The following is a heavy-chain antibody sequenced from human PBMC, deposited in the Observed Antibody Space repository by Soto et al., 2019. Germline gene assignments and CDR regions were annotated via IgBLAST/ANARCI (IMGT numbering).Heavy chain of an antibody. J-gene: IGHJ6*02. V-gene: IGHV4-39*07. CDR2: IYHSGST. CDR1: GVSISSSSYY. Sequence: PSQTLSLTCTVSGVSISSSSYYWGWIRQPPGKGLEWIGSIYHSGSTYYNPSLKSRVTISVDKSKNQFSLKLSSVTAADTAVYYCARDWGSYGDYYYGMDVWGQGTTVTVSS. D-gene: IGHD3-16*01. CDR3: ARDWGSYGDYYYGMDV.